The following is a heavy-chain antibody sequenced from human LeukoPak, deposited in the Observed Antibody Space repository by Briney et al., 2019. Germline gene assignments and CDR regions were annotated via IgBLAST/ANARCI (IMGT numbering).Heavy chain of an antibody. CDR3: AKRPRSDTYYYDSSGYYSNGRDY. D-gene: IGHD3-22*01. V-gene: IGHV3-30-3*01. CDR1: GFTFSSYA. CDR2: ISYDGSNK. J-gene: IGHJ4*02. Sequence: GRSLRLSCAASGFTFSSYAMHWVRQAPGKGLEWVAVISYDGSNKYYADSVKGRFTISRDNSKNTLYLQMNSLRAEDTAVYYCAKRPRSDTYYYDSSGYYSNGRDYWGQGTLVTVSS.